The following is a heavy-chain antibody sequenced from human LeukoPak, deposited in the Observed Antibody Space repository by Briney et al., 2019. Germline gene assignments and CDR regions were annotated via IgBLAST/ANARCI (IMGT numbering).Heavy chain of an antibody. J-gene: IGHJ4*02. V-gene: IGHV3-23*01. CDR3: AGYY. CDR1: GLIFNNYA. CDR2: INTRGDAT. Sequence: GGSLRLSCEVTGLIFNNYAMSWIRQAPGTGLEWVSTINTRGDATFYADSVKGRFTISRDNSKNTLYLQMNNLRAEDTAIYYCAGYYWGQGSLVMVSS.